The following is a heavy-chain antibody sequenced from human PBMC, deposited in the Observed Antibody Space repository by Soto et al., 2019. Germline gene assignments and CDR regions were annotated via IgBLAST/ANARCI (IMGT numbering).Heavy chain of an antibody. V-gene: IGHV3-21*01. J-gene: IGHJ2*01. CDR1: GFTFSSYS. Sequence: LSCSASGFTFSSYSMNLVRQARGKGLEWVSSISSSSSYIYYADSVKGRFTISRDNAKNSLYLQMNSLRAEDTAVYYCARDKSSSPSSDDWYFDLSGRGTLVTVSS. CDR2: ISSSSSYI. CDR3: ARDKSSSPSSDDWYFDL. D-gene: IGHD6-13*01.